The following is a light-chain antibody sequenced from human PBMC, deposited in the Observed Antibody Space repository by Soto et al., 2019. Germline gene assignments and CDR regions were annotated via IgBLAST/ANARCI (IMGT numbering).Light chain of an antibody. Sequence: QSALTQPASVSGSPGQSITISCTGTSSDVGGYNYVSWYQQHPGKAPKLMIYDVSNRPSGVSNRFSGSKSGNTASLTISGLQAEDDADYYCSSYTSSRTVVFGGGTQLTVL. V-gene: IGLV2-14*01. CDR1: SSDVGGYNY. CDR2: DVS. CDR3: SSYTSSRTVV. J-gene: IGLJ2*01.